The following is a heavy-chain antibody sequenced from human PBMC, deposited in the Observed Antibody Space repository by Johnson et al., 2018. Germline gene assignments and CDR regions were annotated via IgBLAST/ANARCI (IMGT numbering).Heavy chain of an antibody. CDR2: IKQDGSEK. CDR1: GFTFSSYW. V-gene: IGHV3-7*03. J-gene: IGHJ3*02. D-gene: IGHD3-22*01. Sequence: VQLVESGGGVVQPGRSLRLSCAASGFTFSSYWMSWVRQAPGKGLEWVANIKQDGSEKYYVDSVTGRFTISRDNSKNTLYRKMNSLRAEGTAVYYCAKDLRSGITMIVDAFDIWGQGTMVTVSS. CDR3: AKDLRSGITMIVDAFDI.